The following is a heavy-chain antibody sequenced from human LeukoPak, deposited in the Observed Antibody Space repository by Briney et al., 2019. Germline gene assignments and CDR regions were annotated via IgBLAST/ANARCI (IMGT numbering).Heavy chain of an antibody. CDR3: TRDLSYGFDY. CDR1: GFSFSRYW. CDR2: INSDGTST. Sequence: GGSLRLSCAASGFSFSRYWMHWVRQAPGKGLLWVSRINSDGTSTTYADSVKGRFTISRDNAKNTRYLQMNSLRAEDTAVYYCTRDLSYGFDYWGQGTLVTVSS. D-gene: IGHD3-16*01. V-gene: IGHV3-74*01. J-gene: IGHJ4*02.